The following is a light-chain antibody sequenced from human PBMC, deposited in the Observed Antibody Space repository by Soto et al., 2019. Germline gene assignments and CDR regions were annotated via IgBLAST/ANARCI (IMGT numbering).Light chain of an antibody. V-gene: IGKV1-9*01. J-gene: IGKJ4*01. CDR2: AAS. CDR1: QGISSY. CDR3: QQLNSYPFLT. Sequence: DIQLTQSPSFLSASVGDRVTITCRASQGISSYLAWYQQKPGKAPKLLIYAASTLQSGFPSRFSGSGSGTEFTLTISSLQPEAFATYYCQQLNSYPFLTFGGGTKVEIK.